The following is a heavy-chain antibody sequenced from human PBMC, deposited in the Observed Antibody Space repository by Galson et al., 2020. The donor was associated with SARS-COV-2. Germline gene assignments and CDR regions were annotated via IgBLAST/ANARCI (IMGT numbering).Heavy chain of an antibody. CDR3: ARAKGLAGAFDI. Sequence: SETLSLTCTVSGGSVSSGSYYWSWIRQPPGKGLEWIGYIYYSGSTNYNPSLKSRVTISVDTSKNQFSLKLSSVTAADTAVYYCARAKGLAGAFDIWGQGTMVTVSS. CDR1: GGSVSSGSYY. V-gene: IGHV4-61*01. CDR2: IYYSGST. J-gene: IGHJ3*02.